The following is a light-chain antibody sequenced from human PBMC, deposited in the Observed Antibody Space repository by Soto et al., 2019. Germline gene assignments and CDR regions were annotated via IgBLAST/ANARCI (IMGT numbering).Light chain of an antibody. CDR1: QSISSW. CDR2: KAS. J-gene: IGKJ1*01. V-gene: IGKV1-5*03. CDR3: QQYNDKWT. Sequence: DIQMTQSPSTLSASVGDRVTITCRASQSISSWLAWYQQKPGKATNLLIYKASSLQSGVPSRFSGSGSGTEFTLTISSLQPDDCVTYYCQQYNDKWTFGQATKVEIK.